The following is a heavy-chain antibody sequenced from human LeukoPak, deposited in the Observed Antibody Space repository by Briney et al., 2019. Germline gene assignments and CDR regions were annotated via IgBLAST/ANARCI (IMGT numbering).Heavy chain of an antibody. CDR2: MNPNSGNT. CDR3: ARRGDCSSTSCYTVLGNYYYYYGMDL. Sequence: ASVKVSCKASGYTFTSYDINWVRQATGQGLEWMGWMNPNSGNTGYAQKFQGRVTMTRNTSISTAYMELSSLRSEDTAVYYCARRGDCSSTSCYTVLGNYYYYYGMDLWGQGTTVTVSS. J-gene: IGHJ6*02. CDR1: GYTFTSYD. D-gene: IGHD2-2*02. V-gene: IGHV1-8*01.